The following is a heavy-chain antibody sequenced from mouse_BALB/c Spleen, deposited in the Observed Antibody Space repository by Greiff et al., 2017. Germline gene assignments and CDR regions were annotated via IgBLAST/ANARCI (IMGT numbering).Heavy chain of an antibody. Sequence: VQLQQSGAELVRPGVSVKISCKGSGYTFTDYAMHWVKQSHAKSLEWIGVISTYYGDASYNQKFKGKATMTVDKSSSTAYMELARLTSEDSAIYYCARRNGSLPFDYWGQGTTLTVSS. V-gene: IGHV1S137*01. CDR2: ISTYYGDA. D-gene: IGHD2-2*01. CDR1: GYTFTDYA. CDR3: ARRNGSLPFDY. J-gene: IGHJ2*01.